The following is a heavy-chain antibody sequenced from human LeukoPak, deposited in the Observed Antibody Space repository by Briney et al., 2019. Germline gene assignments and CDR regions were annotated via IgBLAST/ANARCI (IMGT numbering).Heavy chain of an antibody. CDR3: TTETSGYYQFAY. D-gene: IGHD3-22*01. CDR1: GFTFSSYA. CDR2: ISGSGGST. J-gene: IGHJ4*02. Sequence: GGSLRLSCAASGFTFSSYAMSWVRQAPGKGLEWVSAISGSGGSTYYADSVKGRFTISRDNSKNTLYLQMNGLRAEDTAVYYCTTETSGYYQFAYWGQGTLVTVSS. V-gene: IGHV3-23*01.